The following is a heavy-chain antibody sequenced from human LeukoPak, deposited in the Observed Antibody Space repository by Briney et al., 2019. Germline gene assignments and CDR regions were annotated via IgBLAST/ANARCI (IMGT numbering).Heavy chain of an antibody. CDR3: ARGRHPYSGSYGDY. D-gene: IGHD1-26*01. CDR2: VSTYNAYT. J-gene: IGHJ4*02. CDR1: GYTFTNYG. Sequence: TSVKVSCKTSGYTFTNYGISWVRQAPGLGLEWMGWVSTYNAYTNYAQKFQGRVTMTTDTSTSTAYMELRSLRSDDTAVYYCARGRHPYSGSYGDYWGQGTLVTVSS. V-gene: IGHV1-18*01.